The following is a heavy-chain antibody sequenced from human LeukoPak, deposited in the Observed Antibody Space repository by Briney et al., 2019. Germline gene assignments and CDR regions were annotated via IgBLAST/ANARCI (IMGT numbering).Heavy chain of an antibody. V-gene: IGHV1-18*01. CDR2: ISAYNGNT. Sequence: GASVKVSCKASGYTFTSYGISWVRQAPGQGLEWMGWISAYNGNTNYAQKLQGRVTMTTDTSTSTAYMELRSLRSDDTAVYYCARGGYCSGGSCYPDAFDIWGQGTMVTVSS. CDR1: GYTFTSYG. D-gene: IGHD2-15*01. J-gene: IGHJ3*02. CDR3: ARGGYCSGGSCYPDAFDI.